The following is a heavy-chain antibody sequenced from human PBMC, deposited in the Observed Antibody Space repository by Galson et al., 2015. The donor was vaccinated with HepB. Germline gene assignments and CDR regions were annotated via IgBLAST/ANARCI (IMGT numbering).Heavy chain of an antibody. Sequence: TLSLTCTVSGGSLSSGCYYWSWIRQHPGKGLEWIGYIFYSGSTNYNPSLRSRISISVDTSKNQFSLKVSSVTAADTAVYYCARALLWFGESPNNWFDPWGQGTLVTVSS. CDR2: IFYSGST. J-gene: IGHJ5*02. D-gene: IGHD3-10*01. V-gene: IGHV4-31*03. CDR3: ARALLWFGESPNNWFDP. CDR1: GGSLSSGCYY.